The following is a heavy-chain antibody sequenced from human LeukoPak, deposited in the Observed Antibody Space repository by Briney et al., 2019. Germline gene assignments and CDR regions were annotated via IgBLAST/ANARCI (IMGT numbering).Heavy chain of an antibody. CDR1: GGTFSSYA. V-gene: IGHV1-69*04. CDR3: ARGRGDTVPLDYYYYGMDV. J-gene: IGHJ6*02. Sequence: SVKVSCKASGGTFSSYAISWVRQAPGQGLEWMGRSIPILGIANYAQKFQGRVTITADKSTSTAYMELSSLRSEDTAVYYCARGRGDTVPLDYYYYGMDVWGQGTTVTVSS. D-gene: IGHD4-17*01. CDR2: SIPILGIA.